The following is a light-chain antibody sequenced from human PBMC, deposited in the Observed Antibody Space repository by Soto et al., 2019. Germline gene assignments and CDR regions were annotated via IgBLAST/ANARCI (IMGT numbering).Light chain of an antibody. V-gene: IGLV2-14*02. Sequence: QSALTQPASVSGSPGQSITISCTGSSSDVGGYNLVSWYQHHPGKAPKLLIYEGSGVSDRFSGSKSGNTASLTISGLQVEDEADYICGSFTTNRIWVFGGGTKLTVL. J-gene: IGLJ3*02. CDR1: SSDVGGYNL. CDR3: GSFTTNRIWV. CDR2: EG.